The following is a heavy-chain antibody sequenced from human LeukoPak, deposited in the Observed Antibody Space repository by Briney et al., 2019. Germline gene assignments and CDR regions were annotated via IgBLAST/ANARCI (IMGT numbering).Heavy chain of an antibody. CDR2: IYPGDSDT. Sequence: KSGESLKISRKVSGYTFTSYWIAWVRQVPGKGLEWMGIIYPGDSDTRYSPSFQGQVTISADKSISTAYLQWSSLKASDSAIYYCTRLSGYGDYLSDYWGQGTLVTVSS. CDR3: TRLSGYGDYLSDY. J-gene: IGHJ4*02. CDR1: GYTFTSYW. V-gene: IGHV5-51*01. D-gene: IGHD4-17*01.